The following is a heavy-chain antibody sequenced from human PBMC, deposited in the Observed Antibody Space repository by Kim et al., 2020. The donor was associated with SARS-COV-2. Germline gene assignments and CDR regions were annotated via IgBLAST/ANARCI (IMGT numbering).Heavy chain of an antibody. D-gene: IGHD6-19*01. CDR3: ASRAKAVAEKNDY. Sequence: GGSLRLSCAASGFTFSSYAMHWVRQAPGKGLEWVAVISYDGSNKYYADSVKGRFTISRDNSKNTLYLQMNSLRAEDTAVYYCASRAKAVAEKNDYWGQGTLVTVSS. CDR1: GFTFSSYA. V-gene: IGHV3-30-3*01. CDR2: ISYDGSNK. J-gene: IGHJ4*02.